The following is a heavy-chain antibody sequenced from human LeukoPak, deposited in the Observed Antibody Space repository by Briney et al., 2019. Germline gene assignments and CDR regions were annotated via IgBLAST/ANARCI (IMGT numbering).Heavy chain of an antibody. D-gene: IGHD2-15*01. V-gene: IGHV1-46*01. Sequence: RASVKVSCKASGYTFTSYYMHWVRQAPGQGLEWMGIINPSGGRTSYAQKFQGRVTMTRDTSTSTVYTELSSLRSEDTAVYYCARGPQILYDAFDIWGQGTMVTVSS. CDR3: ARGPQILYDAFDI. CDR2: INPSGGRT. CDR1: GYTFTSYY. J-gene: IGHJ3*02.